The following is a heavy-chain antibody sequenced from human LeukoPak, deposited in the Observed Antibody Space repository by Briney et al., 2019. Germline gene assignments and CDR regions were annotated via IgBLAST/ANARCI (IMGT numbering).Heavy chain of an antibody. V-gene: IGHV3-30*04. Sequence: GGSLRLSCAASGFIFSNYAMHWVRQAPGKGLEWVTIISPDGRNKYYADSVLGRFTISRDNSKNTLYLQMNSLTAEDTAVYYCARDTRTTSDWYGLDYWGQGTLVTVSS. D-gene: IGHD6-19*01. CDR1: GFIFSNYA. CDR3: ARDTRTTSDWYGLDY. J-gene: IGHJ4*02. CDR2: ISPDGRNK.